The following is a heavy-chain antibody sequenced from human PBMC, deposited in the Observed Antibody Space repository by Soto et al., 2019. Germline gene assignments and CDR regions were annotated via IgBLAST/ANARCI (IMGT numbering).Heavy chain of an antibody. Sequence: SETLSLTCTVSGGSISSSSYYWGWIRQPPGKGLEWIGSIYYIGSTYYNPSLKSRVTISVDTSENQFSLKVTSLTAADTAVYYCAKEGGRARGYNYGNTYFDYWGQGTRVTVSS. V-gene: IGHV4-39*02. J-gene: IGHJ4*02. CDR1: GGSISSSSYY. D-gene: IGHD5-12*01. CDR3: AKEGGRARGYNYGNTYFDY. CDR2: IYYIGST.